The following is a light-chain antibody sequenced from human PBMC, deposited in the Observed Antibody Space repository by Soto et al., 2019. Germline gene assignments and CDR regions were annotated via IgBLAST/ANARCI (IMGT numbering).Light chain of an antibody. CDR1: LSVSSN. Sequence: EIVLTQSPATLSLSPGERATLSCRASLSVSSNLAWYQQKPGQAPRLLIYGASSRATGVPDRFSASGSGTDFTLTISRLEPEDFAVYYCQQYGRSPFTFGPGTKVDIK. CDR3: QQYGRSPFT. J-gene: IGKJ3*01. V-gene: IGKV3-20*01. CDR2: GAS.